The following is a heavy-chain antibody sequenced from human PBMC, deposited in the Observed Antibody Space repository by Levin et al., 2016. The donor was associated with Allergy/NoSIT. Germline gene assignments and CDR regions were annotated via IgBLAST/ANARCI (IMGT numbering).Heavy chain of an antibody. J-gene: IGHJ5*02. CDR1: GGSITSSTYY. Sequence: SETLSLTCTVSGGSITSSTYYWGWIRQSPRMGLEWIGNVYCSGDTYCSGDTYYNSALRSRITISIDTSKNQFSLKLNSVTAADTAVYYCARDLDGATYTHMWFDPWGQGTLVTVSS. D-gene: IGHD3-16*01. CDR3: ARDLDGATYTHMWFDP. V-gene: IGHV4-61*01. CDR2: VYCSGDT.